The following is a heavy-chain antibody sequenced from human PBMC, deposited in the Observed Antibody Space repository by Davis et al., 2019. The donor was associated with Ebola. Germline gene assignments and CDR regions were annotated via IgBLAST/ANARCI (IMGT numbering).Heavy chain of an antibody. Sequence: PSETLSLTCTVSGGSISSYYWSWIRQPPGKGLEWIGYIYYSGSTNYNPSLKSRVTISVDTSKNQFSLKLSSVTAADTAVYYCARHYSDGMDVWGQGTTVTVSS. J-gene: IGHJ6*02. CDR2: IYYSGST. CDR1: GGSISSYY. V-gene: IGHV4-59*08. CDR3: ARHYSDGMDV. D-gene: IGHD2-15*01.